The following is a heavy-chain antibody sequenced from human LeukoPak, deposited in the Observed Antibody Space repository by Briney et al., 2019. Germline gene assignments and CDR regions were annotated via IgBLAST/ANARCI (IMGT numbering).Heavy chain of an antibody. CDR3: AKASHSSGGNFDF. Sequence: GGSLRLSCAASGFTFRSYWMHWVRQAPGKGLEWVSVISGSRSTYYAGAVKGRFTISRDNSKNTLYLQMNSLRAGDTAVYYCAKASHSSGGNFDFWGQGTVVTVSS. D-gene: IGHD6-19*01. CDR1: GFTFRSYW. CDR2: ISGSRST. V-gene: IGHV3-23*01. J-gene: IGHJ4*02.